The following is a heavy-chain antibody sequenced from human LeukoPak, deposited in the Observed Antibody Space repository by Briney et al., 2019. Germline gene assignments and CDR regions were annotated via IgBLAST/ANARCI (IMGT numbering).Heavy chain of an antibody. CDR1: XXSFSRYS. J-gene: IGHJ4*02. CDR3: ARDTTLDEGSSRYGFDY. V-gene: IGHV4-59*01. D-gene: IGHD6-13*01. CDR2: AYNGGT. Sequence: KSSXXLSLTCXXSXXSFSRYSXNWIRQPPGKRLEWIGYAYNGGTNYNPSLKSRVTISVDRAKKRFSLTLTSVNAADTAVYYCARDTTLDEGSSRYGFDYWGQGTLVTVSS.